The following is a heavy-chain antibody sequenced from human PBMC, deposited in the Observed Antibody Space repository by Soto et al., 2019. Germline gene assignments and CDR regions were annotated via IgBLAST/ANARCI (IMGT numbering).Heavy chain of an antibody. D-gene: IGHD5-18*01. Sequence: QVQLQQWGAGLLKPSETLSLTCAVYGGSFSGYYWSWIRQPPGKGLEWIGEINHSGSTKYNPSLKSRVTISVDTSKNQFSLKLSSVTAADTAVYYCARRIQLWFRAYYYYGMDVWGQGTTVTVS. V-gene: IGHV4-34*01. J-gene: IGHJ6*02. CDR3: ARRIQLWFRAYYYYGMDV. CDR2: INHSGST. CDR1: GGSFSGYY.